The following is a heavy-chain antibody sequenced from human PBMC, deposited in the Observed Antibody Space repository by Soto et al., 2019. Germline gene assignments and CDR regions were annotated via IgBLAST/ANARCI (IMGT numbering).Heavy chain of an antibody. CDR1: GGTFSSYT. V-gene: IGHV1-69*02. CDR3: ARATDILTGCQGVHYYYGMDV. D-gene: IGHD3-9*01. Sequence: SVKVSCKASGGTFSSYTISWVRQAPGQGLEWMGRIIPILGIANYAQKFQGRVTITADKSTSTAYMELSSLRSEDTAVYYCARATDILTGCQGVHYYYGMDVWGQGTTVTVS. J-gene: IGHJ6*02. CDR2: IIPILGIA.